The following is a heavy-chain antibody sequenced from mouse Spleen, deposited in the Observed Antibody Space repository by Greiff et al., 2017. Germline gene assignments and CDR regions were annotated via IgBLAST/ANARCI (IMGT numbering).Heavy chain of an antibody. V-gene: IGHV2-2*01. J-gene: IGHJ4*01. D-gene: IGHD2-1*01. CDR1: GFSLTSYG. Sequence: VQLKESGPGLVQPSQSLSITCTVSGFSLTSYGVHWVRQSPGKGLEWLGVIWSGGSTDYNAAFISRLSISKDNSKSQVFFKMNSLQADDTAIYYCAGGNYVGYYAMDYWGQGTSVTVSS. CDR3: AGGNYVGYYAMDY. CDR2: IWSGGST.